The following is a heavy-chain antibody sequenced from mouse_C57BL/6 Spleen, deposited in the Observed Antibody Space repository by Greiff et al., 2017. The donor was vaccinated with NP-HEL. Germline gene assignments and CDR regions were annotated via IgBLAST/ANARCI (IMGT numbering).Heavy chain of an antibody. V-gene: IGHV5-17*01. CDR2: ISSGSSTI. J-gene: IGHJ2*01. CDR1: GFTFSDYG. Sequence: EVKLVESGGGLVKPGGSLKLSCAASGFTFSDYGMHWVRQAPEKGLEWVAYISSGSSTIYYADTVKGRFTISRDNAKNTLFLQMTSLRSEDTAMYYCARGAQATFHYFDYWGQGTTLTVSS. D-gene: IGHD3-2*02. CDR3: ARGAQATFHYFDY.